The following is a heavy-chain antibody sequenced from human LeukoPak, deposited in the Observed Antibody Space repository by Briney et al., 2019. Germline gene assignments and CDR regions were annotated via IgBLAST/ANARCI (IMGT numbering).Heavy chain of an antibody. CDR2: ISSSGSTI. D-gene: IGHD3-22*01. Sequence: GGSLRLSCAASGFTFSDYYMSWIRQAPGKGLEWVSYISSSGSTIYYADSVKGRFTISRDNAKNSLYLQMNSLRAEDTAVYYCARAHRPSTMIVVVAGAFDIWGQGTMVTVSS. V-gene: IGHV3-11*04. CDR3: ARAHRPSTMIVVVAGAFDI. J-gene: IGHJ3*02. CDR1: GFTFSDYY.